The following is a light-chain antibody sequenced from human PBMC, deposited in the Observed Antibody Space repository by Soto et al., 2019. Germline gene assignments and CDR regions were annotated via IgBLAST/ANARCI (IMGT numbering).Light chain of an antibody. J-gene: IGKJ2*01. CDR3: QKYNNWPHMYT. CDR2: GAS. CDR1: QSVSSN. V-gene: IGKV3-15*01. Sequence: EIVMTQSPATLSVSPGERATLSCRASQSVSSNLAWYQQKPGQAPRLLIYGASTRATGIPARFSGSGSGTEFTLTISSLQSEDFAVYYCQKYNNWPHMYTFGQGTKLEIK.